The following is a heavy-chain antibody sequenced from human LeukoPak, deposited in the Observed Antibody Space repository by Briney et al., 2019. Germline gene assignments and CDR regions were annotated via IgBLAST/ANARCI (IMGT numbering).Heavy chain of an antibody. CDR2: ISPYNGNT. J-gene: IGHJ4*02. CDR1: GYTFNTYG. D-gene: IGHD3-22*01. CDR3: ARGPHERSGYHDD. Sequence: GASVKASCKASGYTFNTYGITWARQAPGQGLEWMGWISPYNGNTNYAQKFQGRVALTTDTCTSTAYMELRSLRSDDTALYYCARGPHERSGYHDDWGQGPLVTVSS. V-gene: IGHV1-18*01.